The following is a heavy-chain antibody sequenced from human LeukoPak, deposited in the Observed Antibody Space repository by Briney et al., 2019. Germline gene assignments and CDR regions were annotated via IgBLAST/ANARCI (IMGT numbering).Heavy chain of an antibody. CDR3: ARESLEFRFFDF. CDR1: GGSISSGSYY. V-gene: IGHV4-61*02. Sequence: SETLSLTCTVSGGSISSGSYYWSWIRQPAGKGLEWIGRIYTTGRTIYNPPLKSQVTISINTSKNQFSLKLTSVTATDTAMYYCARESLEFRFFDFWGQGALVTVSS. CDR2: IYTTGRT. J-gene: IGHJ4*02. D-gene: IGHD1-1*01.